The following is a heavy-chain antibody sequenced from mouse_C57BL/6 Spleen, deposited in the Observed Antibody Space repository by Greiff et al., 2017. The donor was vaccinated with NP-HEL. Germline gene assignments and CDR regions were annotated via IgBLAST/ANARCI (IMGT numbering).Heavy chain of an antibody. V-gene: IGHV1-5*01. Sequence: EVQLQQSGTVLARPGASVKMSCKTSGYTFTSYWMHWVKQRPGQGLEWIGAIYPGNSDTSYNQKFKGKAKLTAVTSASTAYMELSSLTNEDSAFYDCTRQSSPGYFDVWGTGTTVTVSS. D-gene: IGHD1-1*01. CDR2: IYPGNSDT. J-gene: IGHJ1*03. CDR1: GYTFTSYW. CDR3: TRQSSPGYFDV.